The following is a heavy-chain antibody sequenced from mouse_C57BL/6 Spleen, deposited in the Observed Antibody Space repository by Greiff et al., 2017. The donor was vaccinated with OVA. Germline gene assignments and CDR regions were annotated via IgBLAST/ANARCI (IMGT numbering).Heavy chain of an antibody. CDR1: GYAFSSYW. CDR2: IYPGDGDT. CDR3: ARSRDYGSSYRWYFDV. D-gene: IGHD1-1*01. Sequence: QVHVKQSGAELVKPGASVKISCKASGYAFSSYWMNWVKQRPGKGLEWIGQIYPGDGDTNYNGKFKGKATLTADKSSSTAYMQLSSLTSEDSAVYFCARSRDYGSSYRWYFDVWGTGTTVTVSS. J-gene: IGHJ1*03. V-gene: IGHV1-80*01.